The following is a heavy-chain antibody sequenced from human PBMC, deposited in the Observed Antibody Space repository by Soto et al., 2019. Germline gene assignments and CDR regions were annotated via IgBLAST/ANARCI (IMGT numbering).Heavy chain of an antibody. Sequence: SETLSLTCAVYGGSFSGYYWSWIRQPPGKGLEWIGEINHSGSTNYNPSLKSRVTISVDTSKNQFSLKLSSVTAADTAVYYCARGPPLYCSGGSCYSYYFDYWGQGTLDTVSS. D-gene: IGHD2-15*01. J-gene: IGHJ4*02. CDR1: GGSFSGYY. V-gene: IGHV4-34*01. CDR2: INHSGST. CDR3: ARGPPLYCSGGSCYSYYFDY.